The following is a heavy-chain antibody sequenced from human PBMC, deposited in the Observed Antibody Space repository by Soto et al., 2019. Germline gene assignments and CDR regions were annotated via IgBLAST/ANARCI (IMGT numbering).Heavy chain of an antibody. D-gene: IGHD2-15*01. J-gene: IGHJ4*02. CDR2: INPNSGGT. Sequence: GASVKVSCKASGYTFTGYYMHWVRQAPGQGLEWMGWINPNSGGTNYAQKFQGWVTMTRDTSISTAYMELSRLRSDDTAVYYCARSPPDCSGGSCYPFDYWGQGTLVTVSS. CDR1: GYTFTGYY. V-gene: IGHV1-2*04. CDR3: ARSPPDCSGGSCYPFDY.